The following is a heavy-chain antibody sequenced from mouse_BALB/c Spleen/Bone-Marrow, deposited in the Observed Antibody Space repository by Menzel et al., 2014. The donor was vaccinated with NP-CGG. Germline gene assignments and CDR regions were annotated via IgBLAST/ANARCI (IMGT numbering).Heavy chain of an antibody. D-gene: IGHD1-1*01. V-gene: IGHV7-3*02. CDR3: ARDRNYDIHWYFDV. Sequence: EVKLMESGGGLVQPGGSLRLSCATSGFTFTDYYMSWVRQPPGKALEWLGFIRNKANGYTTEYSASVKGRFTISRDNSQSILYRQMNILRTEDSATYYCARDRNYDIHWYFDVWGAGTTVTVSS. J-gene: IGHJ1*01. CDR2: IRNKANGYTT. CDR1: GFTFTDYY.